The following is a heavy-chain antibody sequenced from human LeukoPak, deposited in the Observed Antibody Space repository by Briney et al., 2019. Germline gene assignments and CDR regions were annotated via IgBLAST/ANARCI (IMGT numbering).Heavy chain of an antibody. Sequence: ASVKVSCKASGYTFTGYYMHRVRQAPGQGLEWMGWINPNSGGTNYAQKFQGRVTMTRDTSISTAYMELSRLRSDDTAVYYCARGGHKYCSGGSCHHFDYWGQGTLVTVSS. V-gene: IGHV1-2*02. J-gene: IGHJ4*02. CDR3: ARGGHKYCSGGSCHHFDY. CDR1: GYTFTGYY. CDR2: INPNSGGT. D-gene: IGHD2-15*01.